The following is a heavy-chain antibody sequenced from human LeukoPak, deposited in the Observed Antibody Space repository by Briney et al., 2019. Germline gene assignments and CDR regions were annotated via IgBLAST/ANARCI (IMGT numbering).Heavy chain of an antibody. CDR3: ARGSVYYDFWSGYGDY. Sequence: AASVKVSCKTSGYTFTSYDINWVRQATGQGLEWMGWMNPNSGNTGYAQKFQGWVTMTRDTSISTAYMELSRLRSDDTAVYYCARGSVYYDFWSGYGDYWGQGTLVTVSS. CDR2: MNPNSGNT. CDR1: GYTFTSYD. V-gene: IGHV1-8*02. J-gene: IGHJ4*02. D-gene: IGHD3-3*01.